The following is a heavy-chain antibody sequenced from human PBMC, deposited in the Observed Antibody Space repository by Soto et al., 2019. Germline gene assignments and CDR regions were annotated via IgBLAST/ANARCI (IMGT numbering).Heavy chain of an antibody. V-gene: IGHV4-39*01. CDR1: GGSISSSGYY. D-gene: IGHD1-26*01. CDR3: ARRYGSAIDY. CDR2: IYYSGST. Sequence: PSETLSLTCTVSGGSISSSGYYWGWIRQPPGKGLEWIGTIYYSGSTYYNPSLKSRVTISVDTSKNQFSLKLSSVTAADTAVYYCARRYGSAIDYWGQGTLVTVSS. J-gene: IGHJ4*02.